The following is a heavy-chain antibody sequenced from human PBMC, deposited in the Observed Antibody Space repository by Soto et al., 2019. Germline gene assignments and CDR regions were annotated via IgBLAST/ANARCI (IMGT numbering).Heavy chain of an antibody. V-gene: IGHV4-59*01. CDR3: ARAGIPQVLFFTGGYYYGMDV. CDR2: IYYSGST. J-gene: IGHJ6*02. Sequence: TSETLSLTCTVSGGSISSYYWSWIRQPPGKGLEWIGYIYYSGSTNYNPSLKSRVTISVDTSKNQFSLKLSSVTAADTAVYYCARAGIPQVLFFTGGYYYGMDVWGRGTTVTVSS. CDR1: GGSISSYY. D-gene: IGHD2-2*01.